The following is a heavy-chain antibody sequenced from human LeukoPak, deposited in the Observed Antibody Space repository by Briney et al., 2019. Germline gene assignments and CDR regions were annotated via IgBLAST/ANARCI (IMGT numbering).Heavy chain of an antibody. Sequence: SETLSLTCAVCGGSFSGYYWSWIRQPPGKGLEWIGEINHSGSTNYNPSLKSRVTISVDTSRNQFSLKLSSVTAADTAVYYCARGGRWFDPWGQGTLVTVSS. CDR1: GGSFSGYY. V-gene: IGHV4-34*01. CDR2: INHSGST. J-gene: IGHJ5*02. CDR3: ARGGRWFDP.